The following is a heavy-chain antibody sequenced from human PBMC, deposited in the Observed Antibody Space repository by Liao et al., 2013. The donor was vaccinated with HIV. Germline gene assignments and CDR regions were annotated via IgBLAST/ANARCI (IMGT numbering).Heavy chain of an antibody. D-gene: IGHD2/OR15-2a*01. Sequence: QVQLQESGPGLVKPSKTLSLTCTVSGGSISSFSWSWIRQPAGRGLEWIGRISSTGSTQYNPSLKSRVTISVDTSKNQFSLKLSSVTAADTAVYYCARDLYCNAIRCPTSDWLDPWGQGTLVTVSS. V-gene: IGHV4-4*07. J-gene: IGHJ5*02. CDR1: GGSISSFS. CDR3: ARDLYCNAIRCPTSDWLDP. CDR2: ISSTGST.